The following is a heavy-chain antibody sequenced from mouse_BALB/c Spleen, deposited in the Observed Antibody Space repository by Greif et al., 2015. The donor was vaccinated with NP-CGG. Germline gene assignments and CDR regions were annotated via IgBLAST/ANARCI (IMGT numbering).Heavy chain of an antibody. D-gene: IGHD1-1*01. Sequence: EVQLQQSGAELVKPGASVKLSCTASGFNIKDTYMHWVKQRPEQGLEWIGRIDPANGNTKYDPKFQGKATITADTSSNPAYLQLSSLTSEDTAGYYCATGDYYGSSYWFAYWGQGTLVTVSA. CDR1: GFNIKDTY. J-gene: IGHJ3*01. V-gene: IGHV14-3*02. CDR2: IDPANGNT. CDR3: ATGDYYGSSYWFAY.